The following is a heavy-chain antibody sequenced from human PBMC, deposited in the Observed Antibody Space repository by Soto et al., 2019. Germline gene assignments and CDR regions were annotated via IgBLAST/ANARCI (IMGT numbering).Heavy chain of an antibody. V-gene: IGHV1-18*04. CDR1: GYTFSTYG. CDR2: ISPRNGNT. Sequence: QVQLVQSGAEVRKPGASVKVSCKASGYTFSTYGINWVRQAPGQRLEWLGWISPRNGNTNYAQNVQGRVTLTTDASTGTAYLELKNLRSDDTAVYYCARVQLLPNPACDFWGQGTLVTVSS. D-gene: IGHD5-18*01. J-gene: IGHJ4*02. CDR3: ARVQLLPNPACDF.